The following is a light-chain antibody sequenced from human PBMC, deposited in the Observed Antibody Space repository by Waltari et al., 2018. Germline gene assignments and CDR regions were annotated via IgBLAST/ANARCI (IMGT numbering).Light chain of an antibody. CDR2: VAS. J-gene: IGKJ4*01. CDR3: QQLNTYPLT. V-gene: IGKV1-9*01. CDR1: QGISSF. Sequence: DIQLTQSPSFLSASVGDRVTITCRASQGISSFLAWYQQKPGKAPNLLIYVASTLQSGVPSRFSGGGSGTEFTLTISSLQPEDFATYYCQQLNTYPLTFGGGTKVEIK.